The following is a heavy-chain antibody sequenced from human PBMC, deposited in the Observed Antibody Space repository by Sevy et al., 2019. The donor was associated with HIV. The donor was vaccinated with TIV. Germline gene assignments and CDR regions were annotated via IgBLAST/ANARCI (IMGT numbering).Heavy chain of an antibody. Sequence: ASVKVSCKASGYTFTSYYMHWVRQAPGQGLEWMGIINPSGGSTSYAQKFQGRVTMTRDTSTSTVYMELSSLSSEDTALYYCARGSSSGWGYYYYYYMDVWGKGTTVTVSS. J-gene: IGHJ6*03. CDR1: GYTFTSYY. V-gene: IGHV1-46*01. CDR3: ARGSSSGWGYYYYYYMDV. D-gene: IGHD6-19*01. CDR2: INPSGGST.